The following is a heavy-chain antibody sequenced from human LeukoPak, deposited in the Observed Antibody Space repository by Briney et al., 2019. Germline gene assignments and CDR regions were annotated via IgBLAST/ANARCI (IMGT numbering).Heavy chain of an antibody. Sequence: GGSLRLSCAASGFTFDDYGMSWVRQAPGKGLEWVSGISWNSGSIGYADSVKGRFTISRDNAKNSLYLQMNSLRAEDTALYYCAKDTGVSLNAFDIWGQGTMVTVSS. D-gene: IGHD1-14*01. CDR1: GFTFDDYG. CDR3: AKDTGVSLNAFDI. J-gene: IGHJ3*02. CDR2: ISWNSGSI. V-gene: IGHV3-9*01.